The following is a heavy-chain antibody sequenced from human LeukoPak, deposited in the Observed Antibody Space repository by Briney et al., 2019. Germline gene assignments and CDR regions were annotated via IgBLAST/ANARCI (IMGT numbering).Heavy chain of an antibody. V-gene: IGHV1-46*01. Sequence: ASVKVSCKASGYTFTSYYMHWVRQAPGQGLEWMGIINPSGGSTSYAQKFQGRVTMTRDTSTSTVYMELSSLRSEDTAVYYCARDLGGGDRSDYYYGMDVWGQGTTVTVSS. CDR3: ARDLGGGDRSDYYYGMDV. J-gene: IGHJ6*02. CDR1: GYTFTSYY. CDR2: INPSGGST. D-gene: IGHD2-21*02.